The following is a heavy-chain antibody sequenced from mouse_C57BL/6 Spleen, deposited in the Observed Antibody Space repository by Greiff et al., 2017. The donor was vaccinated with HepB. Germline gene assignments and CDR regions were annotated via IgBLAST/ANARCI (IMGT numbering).Heavy chain of an antibody. CDR1: GYTFTGYW. V-gene: IGHV1-9*01. D-gene: IGHD1-1*01. J-gene: IGHJ3*01. CDR2: ILPGSGCT. Sequence: QVQLKQSGAELMKPGASVKLSCKATGYTFTGYWIEWVKQRPGHGLEWIGEILPGSGCTNYNEKFKGKATFTADTSSNTAYMQLSSLTTEDSAIYYCARSSYGSSSPFAYWGQGTLVTVSA. CDR3: ARSSYGSSSPFAY.